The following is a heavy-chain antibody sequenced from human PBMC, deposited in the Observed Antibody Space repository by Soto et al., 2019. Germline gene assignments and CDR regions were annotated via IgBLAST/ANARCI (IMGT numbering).Heavy chain of an antibody. CDR3: ARGIFGVVILANPDAFDI. J-gene: IGHJ3*02. CDR1: GGSISSGGYY. D-gene: IGHD3-3*01. CDR2: IYYSGST. Sequence: PSETLSLTCTVSGGSISSGGYYWSWIRQHPGKGLEWIGYIYYSGSTYYNPSLKSRVTISVDTSKSQFSLKLSSVTAADTAVYYCARGIFGVVILANPDAFDIWAQGTMVTVSS. V-gene: IGHV4-31*03.